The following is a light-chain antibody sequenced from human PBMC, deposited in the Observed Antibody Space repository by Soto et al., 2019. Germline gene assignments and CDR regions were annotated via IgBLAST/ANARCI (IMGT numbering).Light chain of an antibody. J-gene: IGKJ4*01. CDR2: SAS. CDR1: QYIDTY. CDR3: QQYYTYPALT. Sequence: IRLTQSPSSFSASAGDRVTITCRASQYIDTYLAWYQQKPGKAPKLLIYSASTLQSGVPSRFSGSGSGTDFTLTISSLQSEDFAAYYCQQYYTYPALTFGGGTKVDIK. V-gene: IGKV1-8*01.